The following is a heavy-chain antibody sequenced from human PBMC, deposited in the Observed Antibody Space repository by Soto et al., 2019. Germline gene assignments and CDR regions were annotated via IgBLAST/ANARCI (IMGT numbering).Heavy chain of an antibody. CDR1: GDSVSSNSAL. CDR2: TYYRSKWYS. CDR3: VREIAPRGFDP. D-gene: IGHD2-21*01. V-gene: IGHV6-1*01. J-gene: IGHJ5*02. Sequence: SQTLSLTCAISGDSVSSNSALWNWIRRPPSRGLEWLGRTYYRSKWYSDYAVSVKGRITINPDTSKNQFSLQLDSVAPEDTAVYYCVREIAPRGFDPWGHGTLVTVSS.